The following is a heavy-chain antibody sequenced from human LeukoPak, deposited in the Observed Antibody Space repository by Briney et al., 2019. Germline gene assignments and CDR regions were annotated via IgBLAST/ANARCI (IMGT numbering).Heavy chain of an antibody. V-gene: IGHV3-53*01. CDR3: AKGDTDCTCPGY. Sequence: GGSLRLSCAASGFIVSSSYMSWVRQTPGKGLEWVSTFQRDGHTAYADSVKGRFTISRDVSENRFYLQMNSLRVEDTAVYYCAKGDTDCTCPGYWGRGTLVTVSS. J-gene: IGHJ4*02. CDR2: FQRDGHT. CDR1: GFIVSSSY. D-gene: IGHD2-21*02.